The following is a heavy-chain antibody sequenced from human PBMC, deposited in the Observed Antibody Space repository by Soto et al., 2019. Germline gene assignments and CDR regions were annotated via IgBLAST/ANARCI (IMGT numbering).Heavy chain of an antibody. V-gene: IGHV4-59*01. Sequence: QVQLQESGPGLVKPSETLSLTCTVSGGSINNYYWSWVRQPPGKGLEWIGYIYSSGSTNFNPSLKSRVTISVDTSKNQFSLQLSSMTAADTALYYCARSQCISASCYRRDTFDIWGQGTVVTVSS. CDR1: GGSINNYY. CDR2: IYSSGST. D-gene: IGHD2-2*01. CDR3: ARSQCISASCYRRDTFDI. J-gene: IGHJ3*02.